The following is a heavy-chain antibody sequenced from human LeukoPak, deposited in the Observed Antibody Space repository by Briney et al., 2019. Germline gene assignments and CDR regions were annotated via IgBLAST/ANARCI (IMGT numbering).Heavy chain of an antibody. D-gene: IGHD3-10*01. Sequence: GGSLRLSCAASGFTFSSYAMSWVRQAPGKGLEWVSAIRGSGGSTYYADSVKGRFTISRDNSKNTLYLQMNSLRAEDTAVYYCAKRSSPYYYGSGSYYYFDYWGQGTLVTVSS. V-gene: IGHV3-23*01. CDR3: AKRSSPYYYGSGSYYYFDY. J-gene: IGHJ4*02. CDR1: GFTFSSYA. CDR2: IRGSGGST.